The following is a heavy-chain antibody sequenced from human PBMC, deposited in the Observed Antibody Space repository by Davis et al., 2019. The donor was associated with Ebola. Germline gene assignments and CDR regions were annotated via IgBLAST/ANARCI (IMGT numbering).Heavy chain of an antibody. D-gene: IGHD3-10*01. J-gene: IGHJ6*02. Sequence: SVKVSCKASGGTFSSYAISWVRQAPGQGLEWMGGIIPIFGTANYAQKFQGRVTITADESTSTAYMELSSLRSEDTAVYYCARVPHYGSGRGYGMDVWGQGTTVTVSS. CDR1: GGTFSSYA. CDR2: IIPIFGTA. CDR3: ARVPHYGSGRGYGMDV. V-gene: IGHV1-69*13.